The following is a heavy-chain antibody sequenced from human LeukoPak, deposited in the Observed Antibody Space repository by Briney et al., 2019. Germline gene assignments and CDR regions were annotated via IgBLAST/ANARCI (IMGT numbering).Heavy chain of an antibody. CDR2: IFHSGST. CDR1: GYFISSGYY. Sequence: PSETLSLTCTVSGYFISSGYYWGWIRQSPGKGLDWIGSIFHSGSTYYNPSLKSRVSISVDSSDKQFSLNLKFVTAADTAVYFCARGRGYSYVFDPWGQGTLVTVSS. CDR3: ARGRGYSYVFDP. V-gene: IGHV4-38-2*02. D-gene: IGHD5-18*01. J-gene: IGHJ5*02.